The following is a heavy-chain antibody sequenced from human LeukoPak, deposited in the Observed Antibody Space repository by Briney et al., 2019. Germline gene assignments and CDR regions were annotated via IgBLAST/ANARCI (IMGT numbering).Heavy chain of an antibody. CDR1: GGSISSSSYY. D-gene: IGHD6-19*01. V-gene: IGHV4-39*07. J-gene: IGHJ4*02. Sequence: SETLSLTCTVSGGSISSSSYYWGWIRQPPGKGLEWIGSIYYSGSTYYNPSLKSRVTISVDTSKNQFSLKLSSVTAADTAVYYCATRHIAVPDYWGQGTLVTVSS. CDR2: IYYSGST. CDR3: ATRHIAVPDY.